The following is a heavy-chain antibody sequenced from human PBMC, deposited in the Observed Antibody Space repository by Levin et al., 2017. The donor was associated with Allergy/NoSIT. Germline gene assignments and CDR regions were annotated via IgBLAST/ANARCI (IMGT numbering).Heavy chain of an antibody. CDR1: GGSISSYY. V-gene: IGHV4-59*08. CDR3: ARTFGGVIVSQFDY. CDR2: IYYSGST. J-gene: IGHJ4*02. D-gene: IGHD3-16*02. Sequence: SETLSLTCTVSGGSISSYYWSWIRQPPGKGLEWIGYIYYSGSTNYNPSLKSRVTISVDTSKHQFSLRLSSVTAADTAVYYCARTFGGVIVSQFDYWGQGTLVTVSS.